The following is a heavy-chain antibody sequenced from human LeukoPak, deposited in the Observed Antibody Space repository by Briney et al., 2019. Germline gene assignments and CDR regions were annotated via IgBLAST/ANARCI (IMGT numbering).Heavy chain of an antibody. D-gene: IGHD1-26*01. V-gene: IGHV4-59*12. CDR2: IYYSGST. J-gene: IGHJ6*03. Sequence: SETLSLTCTVSGGSISSYYWSWIRQPPGKGLEWIGYIYYSGSTNYNPSLKSRVTISVDTSKNQFSLKLSSVTAADTAVYYCARGRSGISGSYLRYYYYYMDVWGKGTTVTVSS. CDR3: ARGRSGISGSYLRYYYYYMDV. CDR1: GGSISSYY.